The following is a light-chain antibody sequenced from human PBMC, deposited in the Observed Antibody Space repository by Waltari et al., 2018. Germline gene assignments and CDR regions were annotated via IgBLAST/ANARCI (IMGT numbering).Light chain of an antibody. Sequence: AIRMTQSPSSFSASTGDRVTITCRASQGISSYLAWYQQKPGKAPKLLIYAASTLQSGVPSRFSGSGSGTDFTLTISCLQSEDFATYYCQQYYSYSWTFGQGTKVVIK. J-gene: IGKJ1*01. CDR2: AAS. CDR1: QGISSY. CDR3: QQYYSYSWT. V-gene: IGKV1-8*01.